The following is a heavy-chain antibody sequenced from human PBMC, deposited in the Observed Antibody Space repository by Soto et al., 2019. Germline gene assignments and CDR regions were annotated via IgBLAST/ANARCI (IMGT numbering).Heavy chain of an antibody. J-gene: IGHJ6*02. CDR2: IIPILGIE. Sequence: QVQLVQSGAEVKKPGSSVKVSCKASGGTFSSYTISWVRQAPGQGLEWMGRIIPILGIENYEQKFQGRVTITADKATSTAYMELSSLRSEDTAVYYSATYGSGSYYHDYYYYGRDVWGQGTTVTVSS. V-gene: IGHV1-69*02. CDR3: ATYGSGSYYHDYYYYGRDV. D-gene: IGHD3-10*01. CDR1: GGTFSSYT.